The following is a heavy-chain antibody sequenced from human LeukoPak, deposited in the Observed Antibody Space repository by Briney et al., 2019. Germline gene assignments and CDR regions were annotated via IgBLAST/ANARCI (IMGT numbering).Heavy chain of an antibody. CDR2: IKEDGSEH. CDR1: GFTFTNYW. J-gene: IGHJ4*02. Sequence: GASLRLSCAASGFTFTNYWMSWVRQPPGKGLEWVANIKEDGSEHYYVDSVKGRFTISRDNAKNSLYLQMNSLRAEDTAVYYCARARGWSPLDYWGQGNLVTVSS. D-gene: IGHD3-10*01. V-gene: IGHV3-7*01. CDR3: ARARGWSPLDY.